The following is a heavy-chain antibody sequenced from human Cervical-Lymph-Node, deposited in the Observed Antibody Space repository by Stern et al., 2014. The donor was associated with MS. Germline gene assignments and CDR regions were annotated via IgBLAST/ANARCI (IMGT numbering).Heavy chain of an antibody. CDR3: ARYSSSWYYHDY. Sequence: QVQLVESGPGLVKPSETLSLTCTVSGGTISSYYWSWIRQPPGKGLEWIGYIYYSGSTNYNPSLKSRVTISVDTSKNQFSLKLSSVTAADTAVYYCARYSSSWYYHDYWGQGTLVTVSS. CDR1: GGTISSYY. V-gene: IGHV4-59*01. CDR2: IYYSGST. D-gene: IGHD6-13*01. J-gene: IGHJ4*02.